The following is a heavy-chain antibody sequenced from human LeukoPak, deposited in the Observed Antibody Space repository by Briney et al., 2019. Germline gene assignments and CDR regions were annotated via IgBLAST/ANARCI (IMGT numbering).Heavy chain of an antibody. Sequence: SETLSLTCTVSGGSISGDYWSCIRQPPGKGLEWIGYISYTGSTNYNPSLKSPVTISVDTSKNQFSLKLSSVTAADTAVYFCAGRGMYYYGYWGQGTLVTVSS. CDR3: AGRGMYYYGY. D-gene: IGHD3-10*01. J-gene: IGHJ4*02. CDR1: GGSISGDY. V-gene: IGHV4-59*01. CDR2: ISYTGST.